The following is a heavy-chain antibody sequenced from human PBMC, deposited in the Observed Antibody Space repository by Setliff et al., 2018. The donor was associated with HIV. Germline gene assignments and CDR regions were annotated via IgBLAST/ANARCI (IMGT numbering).Heavy chain of an antibody. CDR1: GGTFSNYA. CDR2: VIPIFDKT. Sequence: ASVKVSCKSSGGTFSNYAFSWVRQAPAQGLEWMGGVIPIFDKTTYAQKFQGRVTITADEATNTVFMELSKLRYDETAVYYCARDRPHQHYFELYSFYYMELWGKGTTVTVSS. V-gene: IGHV1-69*13. CDR3: ARDRPHQHYFELYSFYYMEL. J-gene: IGHJ6*03. D-gene: IGHD3-10*01.